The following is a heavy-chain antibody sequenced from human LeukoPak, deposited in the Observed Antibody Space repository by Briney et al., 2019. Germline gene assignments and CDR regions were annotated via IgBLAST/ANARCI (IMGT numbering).Heavy chain of an antibody. CDR2: IYYSGST. CDR3: ARDHRCSSSGSGWFDP. Sequence: PSETLSLTCTVSGGSISSYYWSWIRQHPGRGLEWIGYIYYSGSTYYNPSLKSRVTISVDTSKNQFSLKLSSVTAADTAVYYCARDHRCSSSGSGWFDPWGQGTLVTVSS. D-gene: IGHD6-13*01. CDR1: GGSISSYY. J-gene: IGHJ5*02. V-gene: IGHV4-59*06.